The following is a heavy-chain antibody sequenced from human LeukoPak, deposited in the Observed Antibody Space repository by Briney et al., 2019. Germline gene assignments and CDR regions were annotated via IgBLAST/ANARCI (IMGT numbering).Heavy chain of an antibody. V-gene: IGHV3-21*01. CDR3: ARRFGQVLYPLDS. J-gene: IGHJ4*02. Sequence: PGGSLRLSCVASGFTFTSYSMSWVRQAPGRGLDWVSSLRGSGSDTYYADSVKGRFTVSRDNAKNSLFLQTSSLRAEDTTVYCCARRFGQVLYPLDSWGQGTLLTVSS. CDR1: GFTFTSYS. D-gene: IGHD3-10*01. CDR2: LRGSGSDT.